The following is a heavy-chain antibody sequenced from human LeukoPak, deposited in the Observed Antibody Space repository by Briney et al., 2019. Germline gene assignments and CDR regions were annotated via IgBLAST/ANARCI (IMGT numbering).Heavy chain of an antibody. CDR2: INPNSGGT. CDR3: ARVESGYDYVWGSYRTFDY. V-gene: IGHV1-2*02. CDR1: GYTFTGYY. D-gene: IGHD3-16*02. J-gene: IGHJ4*02. Sequence: ASVKVSCKASGYTFTGYYMHWVRQAPGQGLEWMGWINPNSGGTNYAQKFQGRVTMTRDTSISTAYMELSRLRSDDTAVYYCARVESGYDYVWGSYRTFDYWGQGTLVTVSS.